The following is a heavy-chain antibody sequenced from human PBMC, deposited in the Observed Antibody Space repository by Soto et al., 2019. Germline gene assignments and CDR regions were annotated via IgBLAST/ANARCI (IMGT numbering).Heavy chain of an antibody. CDR2: ISWNSGSI. CDR3: AKAAGYYGPSYVSFFDY. D-gene: IGHD3-3*01. J-gene: IGHJ4*02. V-gene: IGHV3-9*01. CDR1: GFTFDDYA. Sequence: PGGSLRLSCAASGFTFDDYAMHWVRQAPGKGLEWVSGISWNSGSIGYADSVKGRFTISRDNAKNSLYLQMNSLRAEDTALYYCAKAAGYYGPSYVSFFDYWGQGTLVTVSS.